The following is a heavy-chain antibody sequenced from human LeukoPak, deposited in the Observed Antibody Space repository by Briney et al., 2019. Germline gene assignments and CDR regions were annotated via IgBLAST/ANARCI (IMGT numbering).Heavy chain of an antibody. CDR3: ARDTVNSGDAFDI. J-gene: IGHJ3*02. CDR1: GGTFSSYA. Sequence: SVKVSCKASGGTFSSYAISWVRQAPGQGLEWMGGIIPIFGTANYAQKFQGRVTITADESTSTAYMELSSLRSEDTAVYYCARDTVNSGDAFDIWGQGTMVTVSS. D-gene: IGHD4-23*01. CDR2: IIPIFGTA. V-gene: IGHV1-69*13.